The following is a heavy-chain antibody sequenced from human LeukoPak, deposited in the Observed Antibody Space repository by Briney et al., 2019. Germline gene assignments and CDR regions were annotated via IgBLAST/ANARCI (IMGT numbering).Heavy chain of an antibody. V-gene: IGHV4-31*03. Sequence: SETLSLTCTVSGGSISSGGYYWSWIRQHPGKGLEWIGYIYYSGSTYYNPSLKSRVTISVDTSKNQFSLKLSSVTAADTAVYYCARRRGGYGGPGMDVWGKGTTVTVSS. CDR3: ARRRGGYGGPGMDV. J-gene: IGHJ6*04. CDR2: IYYSGST. D-gene: IGHD4-23*01. CDR1: GGSISSGGYY.